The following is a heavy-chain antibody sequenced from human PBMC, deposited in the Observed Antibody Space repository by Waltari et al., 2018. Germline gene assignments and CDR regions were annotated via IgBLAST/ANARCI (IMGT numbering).Heavy chain of an antibody. D-gene: IGHD3-22*01. CDR1: GLNFDATA. CDR2: INWNSVRK. Sequence: DVQLVESGGGLVQPGGSLRLSCVAAGLNFDATAMHWVRQVPGKGLEWVSGINWNSVRKGYGASVRGRFTISRDNAQNSMYLQMNSLTPDDTALYYCVKDMGNYDTSGNYDAFDVWGHGTMVTVSS. V-gene: IGHV3-9*01. J-gene: IGHJ3*01. CDR3: VKDMGNYDTSGNYDAFDV.